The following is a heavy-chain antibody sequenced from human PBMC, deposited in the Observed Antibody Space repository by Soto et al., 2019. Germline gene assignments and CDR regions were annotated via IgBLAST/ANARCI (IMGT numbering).Heavy chain of an antibody. CDR3: ARDLTYDSSGPPGDYYYYGMDV. D-gene: IGHD3-22*01. CDR1: GFTFSSYS. J-gene: IGHJ6*02. V-gene: IGHV3-21*01. CDR2: ISSSSSYI. Sequence: PGGSLRLSCAASGFTFSSYSMNWVRQAPGKGLEWVSSISSSSSYIYYADSVKGRFTISRDNAKNSLYLQMNSLRAEDTAVYYCARDLTYDSSGPPGDYYYYGMDVWGQGTTVTVSS.